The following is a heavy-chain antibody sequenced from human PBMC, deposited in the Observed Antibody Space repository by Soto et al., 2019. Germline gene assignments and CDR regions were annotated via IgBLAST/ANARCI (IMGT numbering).Heavy chain of an antibody. D-gene: IGHD3-16*01. J-gene: IGHJ4*01. V-gene: IGHV3-30*19. CDR1: GFRFKSFV. CDR3: GRWGTTGGFDL. Sequence: QVQLVESGGGVVQPGTSLRLSCAASGFRFKSFVMHWVRQAPGKGLEWVAFTSYDGNNKDYGDSVKGRFTVSRDNSQNKLHLQSDVLRPDDTALYYCGRWGTTGGFDLWGHGTLVSVSS. CDR2: TSYDGNNK.